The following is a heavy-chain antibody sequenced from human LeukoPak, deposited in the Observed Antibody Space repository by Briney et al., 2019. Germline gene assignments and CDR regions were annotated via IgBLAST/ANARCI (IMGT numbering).Heavy chain of an antibody. CDR1: GFTFSSYG. CDR2: IRYDGSNK. J-gene: IGHJ4*02. V-gene: IGHV3-30*02. CDR3: AKDYYDSSGYRRSGY. D-gene: IGHD3-22*01. Sequence: GGSLRLSCAASGFTFSSYGVHWVRQAPGKGLEWVAFIRYDGSNKYYADSVKGRFTISRDNSKNTLYLQMNSLRAEDTAVYYCAKDYYDSSGYRRSGYWGQGTLVTVSS.